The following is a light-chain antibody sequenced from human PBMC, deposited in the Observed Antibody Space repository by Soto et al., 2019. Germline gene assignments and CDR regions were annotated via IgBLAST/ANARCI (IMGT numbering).Light chain of an antibody. CDR2: EVS. Sequence: QSVLTQPPSASGSPGQSVTISCTGTSSDVGGYNYVSWYQQHPGKAPKLMIYEVSKRPSGVPDRFSGSKSGNTASLTVSGLQAEDEDDYYCSSYAGSTHVVFGGGTKVTVL. CDR3: SSYAGSTHVV. V-gene: IGLV2-8*01. CDR1: SSDVGGYNY. J-gene: IGLJ2*01.